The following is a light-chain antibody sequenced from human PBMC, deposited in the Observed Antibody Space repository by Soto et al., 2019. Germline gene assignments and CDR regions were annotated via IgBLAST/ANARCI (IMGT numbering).Light chain of an antibody. J-gene: IGLJ3*02. CDR1: SSDVGNFNL. CDR2: EAN. CDR3: CSYTSSSTLV. Sequence: QSALTQPASVSGSPGQSITISCTGTSSDVGNFNLVSWYQQHPGKAPKLIIYEANKRPSGVSSRFSGSKSGNTASLTISGLRSEDEADYHCCSYTSSSTLVFGGGTQPTVL. V-gene: IGLV2-14*02.